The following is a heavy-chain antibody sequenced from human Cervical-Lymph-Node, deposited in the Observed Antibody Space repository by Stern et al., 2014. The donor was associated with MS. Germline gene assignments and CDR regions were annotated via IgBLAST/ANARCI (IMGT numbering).Heavy chain of an antibody. CDR3: ALEPKY. V-gene: IGHV2-5*01. Sequence: QATLRESGPTLVKPTQTLTLTCTFSGFSFHTRGVGVGLSRQSPGTALAWLALIYYNNETRYSPSLRSRLTITRDTSKNQVVLTMANMDPVDTATYYCALEPKYWGQGARVTVSS. CDR1: GFSFHTRGVG. J-gene: IGHJ4*02. CDR2: IYYNNET. D-gene: IGHD6-6*01.